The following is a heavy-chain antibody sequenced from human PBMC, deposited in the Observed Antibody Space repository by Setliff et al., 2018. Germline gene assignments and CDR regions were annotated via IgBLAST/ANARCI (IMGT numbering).Heavy chain of an antibody. Sequence: PGGSLRLSCAASGFTFSSYSMNWVRQAPGKGLEWVSYISSSSSTIYYSDSVKGRFTISRDNAKNSLYLQMNSLRAENTAVYYCARGWPIAVDAFDIWGQGTMVTVSS. CDR2: ISSSSSTI. J-gene: IGHJ3*02. CDR3: ARGWPIAVDAFDI. D-gene: IGHD6-19*01. CDR1: GFTFSSYS. V-gene: IGHV3-48*04.